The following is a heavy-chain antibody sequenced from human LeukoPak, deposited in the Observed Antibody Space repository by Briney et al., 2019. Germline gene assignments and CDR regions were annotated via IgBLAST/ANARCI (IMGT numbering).Heavy chain of an antibody. D-gene: IGHD6-13*01. CDR3: ASERGIATLDAFDI. J-gene: IGHJ3*02. V-gene: IGHV1-46*01. Sequence: ASVKVSCKASGYTFTSYYMHWVRQAPGQSLEWMGRINPSCGSTSYALKFQGRVTITRDTSTSTVYMELSSLRSEETAVYNCASERGIATLDAFDIWGQGTMVTVSS. CDR1: GYTFTSYY. CDR2: INPSCGST.